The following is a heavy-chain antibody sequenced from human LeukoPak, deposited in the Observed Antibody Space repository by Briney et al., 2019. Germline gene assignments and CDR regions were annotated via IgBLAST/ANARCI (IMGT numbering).Heavy chain of an antibody. CDR3: AKDIRLNPGDYGGLDAFDS. V-gene: IGHV3-23*01. Sequence: PGGSLRHSCAASGFSFSLYAMRWVRQAPGKGLEWVAAVSARGEGDKTYYADSVKGRFTISRDNSRKTVYLQMNALRVDDTAVYFCAKDIRLNPGDYGGLDAFDSWGQGTMVTVSS. D-gene: IGHD4-17*01. J-gene: IGHJ3*01. CDR2: VSARGEGDKT. CDR1: GFSFSLYA.